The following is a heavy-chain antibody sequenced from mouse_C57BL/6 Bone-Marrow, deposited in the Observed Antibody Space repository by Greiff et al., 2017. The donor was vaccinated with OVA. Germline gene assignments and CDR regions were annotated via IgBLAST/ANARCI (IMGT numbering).Heavy chain of an antibody. J-gene: IGHJ1*03. CDR2: IYPGSGRT. CDR3: ARRYYGSSWYFDV. Sequence: VQLQQSGAELVKPGASVKMSCKASGYTFTSYWITWVKQRPGQGLEWIGDIYPGSGRTNYNEKFKSKATLTVDTSSSTAYLQPSSLTSEDSAVYDCARRYYGSSWYFDVWGTGTTVTVSA. D-gene: IGHD1-1*01. V-gene: IGHV1-55*01. CDR1: GYTFTSYW.